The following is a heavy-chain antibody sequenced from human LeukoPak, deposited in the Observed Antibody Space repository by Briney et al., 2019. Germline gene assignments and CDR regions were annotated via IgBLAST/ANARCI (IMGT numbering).Heavy chain of an antibody. V-gene: IGHV1-69*10. Sequence: ASVKVSCKASGGTFTSYAISWVRQAPGQGLEWMGGIIPIFGIANYAQKFQGRVTITTDKSTSTAYMELSSLRSEDTAVYYCARWYYYDSSGSDYYFDYWGQGTLVTVSS. CDR1: GGTFTSYA. CDR2: IIPIFGIA. J-gene: IGHJ4*02. D-gene: IGHD3-22*01. CDR3: ARWYYYDSSGSDYYFDY.